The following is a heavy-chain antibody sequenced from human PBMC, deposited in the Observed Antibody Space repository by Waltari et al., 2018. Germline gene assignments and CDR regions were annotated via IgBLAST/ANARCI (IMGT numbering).Heavy chain of an antibody. CDR3: ARGARYCSSTSCYGWFDP. Sequence: QVQLPQWGAGLLKPSETLSLTCAVYGGSFSGYYWTWIRQPPGKGLEWIGEINHSGSTNYNPSLKSRVTISVDTSKNQFSLKLSSVTAADTAVYYCARGARYCSSTSCYGWFDPWGQGTLVTVSS. V-gene: IGHV4-34*01. J-gene: IGHJ5*02. D-gene: IGHD2-2*01. CDR2: INHSGST. CDR1: GGSFSGYY.